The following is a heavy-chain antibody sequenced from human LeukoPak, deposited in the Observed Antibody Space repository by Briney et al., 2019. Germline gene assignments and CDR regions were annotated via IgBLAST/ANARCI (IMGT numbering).Heavy chain of an antibody. Sequence: ASVKVSCKASGYTFTSYGIGWVRQAPGQGLEWMGWISAYNGNTNYAQKLQGRVTMTTDTSTSTAYMELRSLRSDDTAVYYCARGYYDFWSGSHYFDYWGQGTLVTVSS. D-gene: IGHD3-3*01. CDR3: ARGYYDFWSGSHYFDY. J-gene: IGHJ4*02. V-gene: IGHV1-18*01. CDR2: ISAYNGNT. CDR1: GYTFTSYG.